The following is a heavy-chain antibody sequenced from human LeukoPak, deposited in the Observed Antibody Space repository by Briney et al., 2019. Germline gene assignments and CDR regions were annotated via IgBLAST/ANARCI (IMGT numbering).Heavy chain of an antibody. Sequence: SETLSLTCAVSGGSISSGGYSWSWIRQPPGKGLEWIGYIYYSGSTYYNPSLKSRVTISVDTSKNQFSLKLSSVTAADTAVYYCARSYSSSWYSSFDIWGHGTMVTVSS. D-gene: IGHD6-13*01. V-gene: IGHV4-30-4*07. J-gene: IGHJ3*02. CDR3: ARSYSSSWYSSFDI. CDR2: IYYSGST. CDR1: GGSISSGGYS.